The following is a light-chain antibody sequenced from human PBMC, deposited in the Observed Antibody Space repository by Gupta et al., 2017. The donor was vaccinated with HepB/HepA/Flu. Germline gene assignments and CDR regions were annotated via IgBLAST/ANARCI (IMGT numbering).Light chain of an antibody. V-gene: IGKV3-11*01. CDR1: QSVSSY. J-gene: IGKJ4*01. Sequence: EIVLTQSPATLSLSPGERATLSCRASQSVSSYLAWYHQKPGQAPRLLIYDASNRATGITARFSGSGSWTDFTLTISSLEPEDFAVYYCQQRSNWPPLTFGGGTKVEIK. CDR2: DAS. CDR3: QQRSNWPPLT.